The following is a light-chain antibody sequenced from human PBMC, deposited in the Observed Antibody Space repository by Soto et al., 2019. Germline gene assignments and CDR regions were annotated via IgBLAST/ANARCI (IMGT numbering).Light chain of an antibody. CDR1: SSNIGAGYD. V-gene: IGLV1-40*01. CDR2: GNS. J-gene: IGLJ1*01. CDR3: QSYDSSPSGV. Sequence: QAVVTQPPSVSGAPGQRVTISCTGSSSNIGAGYDVHWYQQFPGTAPKLLIYGNSNRPSGVPDRFSGSKSGTSASLAITGLQAEDEADYYCQSYDSSPSGVFGSGTKLTVL.